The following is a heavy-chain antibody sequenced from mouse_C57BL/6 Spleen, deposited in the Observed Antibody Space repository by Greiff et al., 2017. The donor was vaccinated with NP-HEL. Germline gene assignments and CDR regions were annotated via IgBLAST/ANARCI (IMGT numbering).Heavy chain of an antibody. D-gene: IGHD1-1*01. V-gene: IGHV1-7*01. Sequence: VQLQQSGAELAKPGASVKLSCKASGYTFTSYWMHWVKQRPGQGLEWIGYINPSSGYTKYNQKFKDKATLTADNSSSTAYMQLSSLTYEDSAVYYCASYGSSPPYAMDYWGQGTSVTVSS. CDR1: GYTFTSYW. CDR3: ASYGSSPPYAMDY. CDR2: INPSSGYT. J-gene: IGHJ4*01.